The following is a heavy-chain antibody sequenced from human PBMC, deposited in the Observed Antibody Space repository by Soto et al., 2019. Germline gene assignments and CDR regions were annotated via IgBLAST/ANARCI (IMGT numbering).Heavy chain of an antibody. Sequence: SETLSLTCAVYGGSFSGYYWSWIRQPPGKGLEWIGEINHSGSTNYNPSLKSRVTISVDTSKNQFSLKLSSVTAADTAVYYCARVARIVVVPAAIWWWFDPWGQGTLVTVSS. V-gene: IGHV4-34*01. CDR1: GGSFSGYY. CDR2: INHSGST. J-gene: IGHJ5*02. CDR3: ARVARIVVVPAAIWWWFDP. D-gene: IGHD2-2*02.